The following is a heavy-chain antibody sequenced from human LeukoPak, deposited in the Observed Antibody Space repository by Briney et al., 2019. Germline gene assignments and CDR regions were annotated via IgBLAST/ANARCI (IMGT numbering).Heavy chain of an antibody. CDR3: ARGSDYYDSSGYYRIDY. CDR2: INPNSGGT. Sequence: ASVKVSCKASGYTFTGYYMHWVRQAPGQGLEWMGWINPNSGGTNYAQKFQGRVTMTRDTSISTAYMELSRLRSDDTAVYYCARGSDYYDSSGYYRIDYWGQGTLVTVSS. CDR1: GYTFTGYY. D-gene: IGHD3-22*01. J-gene: IGHJ4*02. V-gene: IGHV1-2*02.